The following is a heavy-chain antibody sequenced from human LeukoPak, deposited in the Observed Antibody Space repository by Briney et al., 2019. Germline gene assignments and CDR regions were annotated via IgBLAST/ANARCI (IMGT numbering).Heavy chain of an antibody. D-gene: IGHD1-14*01. J-gene: IGHJ4*02. CDR1: GGSFSGYY. CDR2: ISHGGST. V-gene: IGHV4-34*01. Sequence: SETLSLTCAVYGGSFSGYYWSWIRQPPGKGLEWIGEISHGGSTHYNPSLKSRVTISLDTSKNQFSLKLSSVTAADTAMYYCATHLQGITYYDFDYWGQGTLVTVSS. CDR3: ATHLQGITYYDFDY.